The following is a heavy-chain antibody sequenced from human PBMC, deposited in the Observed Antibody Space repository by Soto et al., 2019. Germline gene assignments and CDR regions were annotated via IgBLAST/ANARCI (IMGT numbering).Heavy chain of an antibody. J-gene: IGHJ4*02. CDR3: ARGRELLWFGESPSPFDY. V-gene: IGHV1-8*01. Sequence: QVQLVQSGAEMKKPGASVKVSCKASGYTFTSYDINWVRQATGQGLEWMGWMNPNSGNTGYAQKFQGRVTMTRNTSISTAYMELSSLRSEDTAVYYCARGRELLWFGESPSPFDYWGQGTLVTVSS. CDR2: MNPNSGNT. CDR1: GYTFTSYD. D-gene: IGHD3-10*01.